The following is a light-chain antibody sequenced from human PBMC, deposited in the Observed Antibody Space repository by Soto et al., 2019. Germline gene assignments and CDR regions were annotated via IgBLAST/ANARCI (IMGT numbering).Light chain of an antibody. CDR3: QQSLTMPIT. CDR2: DAS. J-gene: IGKJ5*01. CDR1: QSISSW. V-gene: IGKV1-5*01. Sequence: DIQMAQSPSTLPASVGDRVTISCRASQSISSWLAWYQQKPGKAPKLLIYDASTLQSGVPSRYSGSGSRTEFTLTIADLQPDDFGTYYCQQSLTMPITFGHGTRLE.